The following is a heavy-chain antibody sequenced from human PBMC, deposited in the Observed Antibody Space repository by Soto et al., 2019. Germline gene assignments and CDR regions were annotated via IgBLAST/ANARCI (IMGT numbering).Heavy chain of an antibody. D-gene: IGHD4-17*01. CDR3: AKALYGDYVDAFDI. V-gene: IGHV3-9*01. J-gene: IGHJ3*02. CDR1: GFTFDDYA. Sequence: EVQLVESGGGLVQPGRSLRLSCAASGFTFDDYAMHWVRQAPGKGLEWVSGISWNSGSIGYADSVKGRFTISRDNAKNSLYLQMNSLRAEDTALYYCAKALYGDYVDAFDIWGQGTMVTVSS. CDR2: ISWNSGSI.